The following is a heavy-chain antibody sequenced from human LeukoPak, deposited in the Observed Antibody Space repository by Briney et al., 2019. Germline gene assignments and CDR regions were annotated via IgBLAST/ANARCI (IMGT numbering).Heavy chain of an antibody. D-gene: IGHD4-17*01. CDR2: IYYSGST. Sequence: SETLSLTCTVSGGSISSSSYYWGWIRQPPGKGLEWIGSIYYSGSTYYNPSLKSRVTISVDTSKNQFSLKLSSVTAADTAVYYCARRVHYGDYLDYWGQGTLVTVSS. J-gene: IGHJ4*02. CDR1: GGSISSSSYY. CDR3: ARRVHYGDYLDY. V-gene: IGHV4-39*07.